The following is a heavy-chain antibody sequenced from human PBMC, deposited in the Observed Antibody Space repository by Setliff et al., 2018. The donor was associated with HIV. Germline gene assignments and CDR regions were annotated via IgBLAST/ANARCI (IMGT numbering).Heavy chain of an antibody. CDR3: ARALVRGISPPRLDYFDY. Sequence: SVKVSCKASGGTFSSYAINWVRQAPGQGLEWMGGIIPIFGGPNYAQKFQGGVTITADKSTYTAYMELSSLRPEDTAVYYCARALVRGISPPRLDYFDYWGQGTLVTVSS. CDR1: GGTFSSYA. J-gene: IGHJ4*02. V-gene: IGHV1-69*06. D-gene: IGHD3-10*01. CDR2: IIPIFGGP.